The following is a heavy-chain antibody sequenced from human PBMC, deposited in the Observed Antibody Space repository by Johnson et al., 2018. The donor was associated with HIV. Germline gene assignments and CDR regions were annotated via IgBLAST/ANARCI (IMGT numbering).Heavy chain of an antibody. CDR2: IRYDGNNK. CDR1: GFTFSSYG. D-gene: IGHD3-22*01. Sequence: VQLVESGGGVVQPGGSLRLSCAASGFTFSSYGMHWVRQAPGKGLEWVAFIRYDGNNKYYADSVRGRLTISRDNSKKMVYLQMNSLRTEDTAVYYCAKDVGNYWPDAFDIWGQGTMVTVSS. CDR3: AKDVGNYWPDAFDI. V-gene: IGHV3-30*02. J-gene: IGHJ3*02.